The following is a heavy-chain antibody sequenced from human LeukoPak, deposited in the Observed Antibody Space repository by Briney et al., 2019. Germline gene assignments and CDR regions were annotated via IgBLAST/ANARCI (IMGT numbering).Heavy chain of an antibody. V-gene: IGHV3-21*01. CDR3: ARVFSGSYLNFHHFDY. D-gene: IGHD1-26*01. CDR1: GFTVSSNY. CDR2: ISSSSSYI. Sequence: GGSLRLSCVASGFTVSSNYMSWVRQAPGKGLEWVSSISSSSSYIYYADSVKGRFTISRDNAKNSLYLQMNSLRAEDTAVYYCARVFSGSYLNFHHFDYWGQGTLVTVSS. J-gene: IGHJ4*02.